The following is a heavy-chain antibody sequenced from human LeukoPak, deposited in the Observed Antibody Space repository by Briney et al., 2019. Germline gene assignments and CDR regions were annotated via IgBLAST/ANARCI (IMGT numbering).Heavy chain of an antibody. Sequence: PSETLSLTCTVPGGSISRYYWSSIWEPAGEGLECIGRIYTRGSTNYNTSPKSRVTISVDKSKNQSSLKLSSVTAADTAVYYCARGGLAARPGYFDYWGQGTLVTVSS. D-gene: IGHD6-6*01. CDR1: GGSISRYY. J-gene: IGHJ4*02. CDR3: ARGGLAARPGYFDY. V-gene: IGHV4-4*07. CDR2: IYTRGST.